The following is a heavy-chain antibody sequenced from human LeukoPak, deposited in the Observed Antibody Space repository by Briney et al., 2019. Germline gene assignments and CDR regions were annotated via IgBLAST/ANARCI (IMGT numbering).Heavy chain of an antibody. CDR3: AKDLLLEWPTTDY. Sequence: GGSLRLSCAASGFTFSSYSMNWVRQAPGKGLEWVSAISGSGGSTYYADSVKGRFTISRDNSKNTLYLQMNSLRAEDTAVYYCAKDLLLEWPTTDYWGQGTLVTVSS. D-gene: IGHD3-3*01. V-gene: IGHV3-23*01. CDR1: GFTFSSYS. J-gene: IGHJ4*02. CDR2: ISGSGGST.